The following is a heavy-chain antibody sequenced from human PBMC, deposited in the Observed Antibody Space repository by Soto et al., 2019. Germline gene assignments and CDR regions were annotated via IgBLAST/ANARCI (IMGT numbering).Heavy chain of an antibody. J-gene: IGHJ4*02. V-gene: IGHV3-74*01. Sequence: GGSLRLSCAASGFTFSSYWMHWVRQAPGKGLVWVARINSEGSSTNYADSVKGRFTISRDNAKNTLYLQLNSLRAEDTAVYYCALGLLWFGSGSHFYYWGQGALVTVS. CDR3: ALGLLWFGSGSHFYY. CDR1: GFTFSSYW. CDR2: INSEGSST. D-gene: IGHD3-10*01.